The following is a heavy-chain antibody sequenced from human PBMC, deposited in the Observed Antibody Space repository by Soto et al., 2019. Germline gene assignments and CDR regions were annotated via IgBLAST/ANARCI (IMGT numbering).Heavy chain of an antibody. D-gene: IGHD5-18*01. Sequence: SETLSLTCTVSGGSISSYYWSWIRQPPGKGLEWIGYIYYSGSTNYNPSLKSRVTISVDTSKNQFSLKLSSVTAADTAVYYCAGTAMGAAMDHYYYMDVWGKGTTVTVSS. J-gene: IGHJ6*03. CDR3: AGTAMGAAMDHYYYMDV. CDR1: GGSISSYY. CDR2: IYYSGST. V-gene: IGHV4-59*01.